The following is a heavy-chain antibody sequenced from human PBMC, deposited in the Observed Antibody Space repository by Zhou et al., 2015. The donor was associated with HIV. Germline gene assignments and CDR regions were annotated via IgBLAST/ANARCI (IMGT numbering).Heavy chain of an antibody. CDR1: GFTFSDFG. Sequence: QVHLVESGGGVVQPGRSLRLSCAASGFTFSDFGMYWVRQAPGKGLEWVAVISYDGTIKYYADSVKGRFTISRDNSKNTLNLQMNSLRPEDTAVYYCAKNFPPICTYISCYTYYYHGMDVWGQGTTVTVSS. D-gene: IGHD2-2*02. V-gene: IGHV3-30*18. J-gene: IGHJ6*02. CDR3: AKNFPPICTYISCYTYYYHGMDV. CDR2: ISYDGTIK.